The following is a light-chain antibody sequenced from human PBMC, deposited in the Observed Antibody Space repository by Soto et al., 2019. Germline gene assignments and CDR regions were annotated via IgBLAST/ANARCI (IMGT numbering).Light chain of an antibody. CDR1: QTISSW. V-gene: IGKV1-5*03. CDR3: QQYHSYFIT. Sequence: DIQMTQSPSTLSVSVLDIVTITFLASQTISSWLAWYQQKPGKAPRLLIYKASTLKSGVPSRFSGSGSGTEFTLTISSLQPDDFATYYCQQYHSYFITFGQGTRLEIK. CDR2: KAS. J-gene: IGKJ5*01.